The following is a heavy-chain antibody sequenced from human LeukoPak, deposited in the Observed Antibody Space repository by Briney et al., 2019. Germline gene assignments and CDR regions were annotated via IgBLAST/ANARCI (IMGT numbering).Heavy chain of an antibody. J-gene: IGHJ4*02. D-gene: IGHD6-13*01. CDR3: ARLHSGAIAAAGTIDD. CDR1: GYSFTSYW. CDR2: IYPGDSGT. V-gene: IGHV5-51*01. Sequence: GESLKISCKGSGYSFTSYWNGWVRQMPGKGLEWMGIIYPGDSGTRYSPSFQGQVTISADKSISTAYLQWSSLKASDTAMYYCARLHSGAIAAAGTIDDWGQGTLVTVSS.